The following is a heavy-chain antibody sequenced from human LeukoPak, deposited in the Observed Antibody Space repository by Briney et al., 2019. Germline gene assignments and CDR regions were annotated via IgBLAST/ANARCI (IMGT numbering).Heavy chain of an antibody. J-gene: IGHJ6*03. CDR3: ARRAVIYYYYYMDV. Sequence: SETLSLTCAVYGGSFSGYYWSWIRQPPGKGLEWIGETNHSGSTNYNPSLKSRVTISVDTSKNQFSLKLSSVTAADTAVYYCARRAVIYYYYYMDVWGKGTTVTISS. D-gene: IGHD3-22*01. CDR1: GGSFSGYY. V-gene: IGHV4-34*01. CDR2: TNHSGST.